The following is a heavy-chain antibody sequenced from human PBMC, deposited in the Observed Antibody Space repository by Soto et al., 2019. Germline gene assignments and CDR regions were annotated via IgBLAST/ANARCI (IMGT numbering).Heavy chain of an antibody. CDR3: ARDEVVVVAATTITLGY. D-gene: IGHD2-15*01. Sequence: ASVKVSCKASGYTFTGYYMHWVRQAPGQGLEWMGWINPNSGGTNYAQKFQGWVTMTRDTSISTAYMELSRLRSDDTAVYYCARDEVVVVAATTITLGYWGQGTLVTVSS. V-gene: IGHV1-2*04. CDR1: GYTFTGYY. J-gene: IGHJ4*02. CDR2: INPNSGGT.